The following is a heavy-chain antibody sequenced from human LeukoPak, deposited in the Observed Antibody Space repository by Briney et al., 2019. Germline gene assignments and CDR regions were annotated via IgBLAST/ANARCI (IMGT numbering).Heavy chain of an antibody. CDR3: ASPLGPKGAFDI. V-gene: IGHV1-46*01. Sequence: ASVKVSCKASGYTFTSYYMHWVRQAPGQGLEWMGIINPSGGSTSYAQKFQGRVTMTRDTSTSTVYMELSSLRSEDTAVYYCASPLGPKGAFDIWGQGTVVTVSS. CDR1: GYTFTSYY. J-gene: IGHJ3*02. CDR2: INPSGGST.